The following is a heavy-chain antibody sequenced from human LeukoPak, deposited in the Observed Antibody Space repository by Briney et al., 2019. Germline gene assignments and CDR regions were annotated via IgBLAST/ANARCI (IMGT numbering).Heavy chain of an antibody. CDR3: ARVGSGSYDY. V-gene: IGHV1-69*05. J-gene: IGHJ4*02. Sequence: ASVKVSCKASGYTFTSYYMHWVRQAPGQGLEWMGGIIPIFGTANYAQKFQGRVTITTDESTSTAYMELSSLRSEDTAVYYCARVGSGSYDYWGQGTLVTVSS. CDR1: GYTFTSYY. D-gene: IGHD1-26*01. CDR2: IIPIFGTA.